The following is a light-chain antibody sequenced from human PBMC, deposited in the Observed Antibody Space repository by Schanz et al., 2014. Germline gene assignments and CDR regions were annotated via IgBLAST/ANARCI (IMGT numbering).Light chain of an antibody. V-gene: IGLV2-14*03. J-gene: IGLJ2*01. CDR3: SSFASGTTFVI. Sequence: QSALTQPASVSGSPGQSITISCTGTSSDVGGYDYVSWYQQHPGKAPKLMIYDVTNRPSGVSNRFSGSKSGHTASLTISGLQAEDEAGYYYSSFASGTTFVIFGGGTKLTVL. CDR2: DVT. CDR1: SSDVGGYDY.